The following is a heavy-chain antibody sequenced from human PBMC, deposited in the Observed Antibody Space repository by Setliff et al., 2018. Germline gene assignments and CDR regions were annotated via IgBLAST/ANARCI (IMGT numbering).Heavy chain of an antibody. V-gene: IGHV5-51*01. Sequence: GESLKISCQGSGYTFSNYWIAWVRQMPGKGLEYMGIIYPADSDTTYSPAFQGKVTISADKSINTAYLQWSSLKAPDTAIYYCARVGPLTDDAFDIWGQGTMVTV. D-gene: IGHD1-26*01. J-gene: IGHJ3*02. CDR2: IYPADSDT. CDR3: ARVGPLTDDAFDI. CDR1: GYTFSNYW.